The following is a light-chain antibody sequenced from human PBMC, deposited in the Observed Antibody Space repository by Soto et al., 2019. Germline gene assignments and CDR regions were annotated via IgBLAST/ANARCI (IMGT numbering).Light chain of an antibody. J-gene: IGKJ1*01. Sequence: IVMTQSPLSLSVTPGEGASISCMSSARLLHKNGYNYVDWYMQKPGQSPQLLIYLGSNRASGVPDRFSGSGSDTYFTLEISRVEADDVGVYYCMQPLENFRTFGQGTKVDIK. CDR1: ARLLHKNGYNY. V-gene: IGKV2-28*01. CDR3: MQPLENFRT. CDR2: LGS.